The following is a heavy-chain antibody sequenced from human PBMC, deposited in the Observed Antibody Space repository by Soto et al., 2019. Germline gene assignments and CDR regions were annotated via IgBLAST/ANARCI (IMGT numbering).Heavy chain of an antibody. V-gene: IGHV3-30-3*01. Sequence: SLRLSCAASGFTFITYAMHWVRQAPGKGLEWVAVISYDGSNTYYADSVKGRFIISRDKFQNTLYLQMNSLRAEDTAVYYCAREHTGRGWYVPGYWGQVPLVTASS. CDR2: ISYDGSNT. CDR3: AREHTGRGWYVPGY. CDR1: GFTFITYA. J-gene: IGHJ4*02. D-gene: IGHD6-19*01.